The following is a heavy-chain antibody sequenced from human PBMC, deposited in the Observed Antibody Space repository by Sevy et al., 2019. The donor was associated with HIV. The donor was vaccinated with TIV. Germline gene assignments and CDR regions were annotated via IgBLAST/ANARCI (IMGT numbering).Heavy chain of an antibody. J-gene: IGHJ4*02. D-gene: IGHD5-18*01. V-gene: IGHV3-15*01. CDR2: IKSKTDCGTT. Sequence: GGSLRLSCAASGFTFSNAWMSWVRQAPGKGLEWVGRIKSKTDCGTTDYAAPVKGRFTISRDDSKNTLYLQMNSLKTEDTAVYYCTSHRVDTAMVNPDYWGQGTLVTVSS. CDR1: GFTFSNAW. CDR3: TSHRVDTAMVNPDY.